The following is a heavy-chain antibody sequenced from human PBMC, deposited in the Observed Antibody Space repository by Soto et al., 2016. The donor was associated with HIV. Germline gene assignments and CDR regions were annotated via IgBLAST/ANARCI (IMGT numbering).Heavy chain of an antibody. J-gene: IGHJ4*02. CDR1: GFTVTSNY. D-gene: IGHD2-15*01. Sequence: EVQLVETGGALIQPGGSLRLSCAASGFTVTSNYMNWVRQAPGKGLEWVSVIYSGGSKYYADSVKDRFTISKDNSKNTLYLQMNSLRVEDTAVYYCARGLMVKRYFDYWGQGTLVTVSS. CDR2: IYSGGSK. V-gene: IGHV3-53*02. CDR3: ARGLMVKRYFDY.